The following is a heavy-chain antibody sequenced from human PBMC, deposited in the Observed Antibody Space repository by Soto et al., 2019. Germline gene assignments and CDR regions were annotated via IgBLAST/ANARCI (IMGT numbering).Heavy chain of an antibody. CDR1: GFTFSSYA. Sequence: GGSLRLSCAASGFTFSSYAMSWVRQAPGKGLEWVSAISGSGGSTYYADSVKGRFTISRDNSKNTLYLQMNSLRAEDTAVYYCAKLALRITMIVVVKSLDAFDIWGQGTMVTVSS. J-gene: IGHJ3*02. CDR2: ISGSGGST. CDR3: AKLALRITMIVVVKSLDAFDI. D-gene: IGHD3-22*01. V-gene: IGHV3-23*01.